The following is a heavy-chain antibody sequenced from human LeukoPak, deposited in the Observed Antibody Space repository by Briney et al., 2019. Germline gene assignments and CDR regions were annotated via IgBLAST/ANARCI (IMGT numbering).Heavy chain of an antibody. CDR1: GFTFTVLS. J-gene: IGHJ4*02. V-gene: IGHV3-72*01. Sequence: GGSLRHSCVAYGFTFTVLSMDWVRQAPGKGLEWVGRCRDKANSYTTEYAASVKGRFTISRDDSKNSLYLQMNSLETEDTAVYDCPRSLGVDDWAQGSLVTVSS. CDR3: PRSLGVDD. CDR2: CRDKANSYTT.